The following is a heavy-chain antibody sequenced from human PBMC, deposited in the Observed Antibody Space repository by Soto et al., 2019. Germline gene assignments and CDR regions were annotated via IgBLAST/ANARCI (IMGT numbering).Heavy chain of an antibody. CDR3: GRGRSGQNVVFY. CDR2: IGPETGAT. V-gene: IGHV1-2*02. D-gene: IGHD1-26*01. Sequence: AAGKISYKDSGYTFTGHYSHWVRQAPEQGPEWMGEIGPETGATRYAQNFQGRVTMTRDMSITTVYMELNNMSPDDTAVYYCGRGRSGQNVVFYWGHVTPVTVSS. CDR1: GYTFTGHY. J-gene: IGHJ4*01.